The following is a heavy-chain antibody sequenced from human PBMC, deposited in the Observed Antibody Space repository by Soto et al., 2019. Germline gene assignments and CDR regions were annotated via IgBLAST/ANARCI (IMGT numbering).Heavy chain of an antibody. J-gene: IGHJ6*02. CDR2: IYYSGST. D-gene: IGHD2-15*01. CDR1: GGSISSYY. CDR3: AREGRLSNYYYYGMEV. Sequence: PSETLSLTCTVSGGSISSYYWSWIRQPPGKGLEWIGYIYYSGSTNYNPSLKSRVTISVDTSKNQFSLKLSSVTAADTAVYYCAREGRLSNYYYYGMEVWGQGTTVTVPS. V-gene: IGHV4-59*01.